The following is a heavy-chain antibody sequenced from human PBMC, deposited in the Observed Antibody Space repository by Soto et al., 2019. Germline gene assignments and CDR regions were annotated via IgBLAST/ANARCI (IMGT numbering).Heavy chain of an antibody. CDR3: ARANEWELHYYYGMDV. CDR1: GGTFSSYA. D-gene: IGHD1-26*01. Sequence: ASVKVSCKASGGTFSSYAISWVRQAPGQGLEWMGGIIPIFGTANYAQKFQGRVTITADESTSTAYMELSSLRSEDTAVYYCARANEWELHYYYGMDVWAKGPRSPSP. V-gene: IGHV1-69*13. J-gene: IGHJ6*02. CDR2: IIPIFGTA.